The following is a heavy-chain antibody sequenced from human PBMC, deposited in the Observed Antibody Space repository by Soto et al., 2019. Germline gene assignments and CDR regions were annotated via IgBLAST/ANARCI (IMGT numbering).Heavy chain of an antibody. J-gene: IGHJ4*02. V-gene: IGHV4-34*01. CDR3: ARDSGAAAGTSFDY. Sequence: SETLSLTCAVYGGSFSGYYWSWIRQPPGKGLEWIGEINHSGSTNYNPSLKSRVTISVDTSKNQFSLKLSSVTAADTAVYYCARDSGAAAGTSFDYWGQGTLVTVSS. D-gene: IGHD6-13*01. CDR1: GGSFSGYY. CDR2: INHSGST.